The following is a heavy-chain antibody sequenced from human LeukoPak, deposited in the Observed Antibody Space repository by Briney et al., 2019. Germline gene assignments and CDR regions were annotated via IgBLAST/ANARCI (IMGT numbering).Heavy chain of an antibody. V-gene: IGHV1-18*01. CDR2: INTYSGST. CDR1: GYTFSSYA. CDR3: ARDRGTDAFDI. Sequence: GASVKVSCKASGYTFSSYAISWVRQAPGQGLEWMGWINTYSGSTNYAQKLQGRVTMTTDTSTSTAYMELRSLRSDDTAVYYCARDRGTDAFDIWGQGTMVTVSS. D-gene: IGHD1-1*01. J-gene: IGHJ3*02.